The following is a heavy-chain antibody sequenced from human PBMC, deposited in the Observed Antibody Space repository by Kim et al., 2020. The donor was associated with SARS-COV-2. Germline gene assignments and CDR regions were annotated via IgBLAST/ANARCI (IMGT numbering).Heavy chain of an antibody. J-gene: IGHJ5*02. CDR1: GFTFSSYS. V-gene: IGHV3-48*02. CDR3: SALGYCSSTSCYTGRNWFDP. CDR2: ISSSSSTI. Sequence: GGSLRLSCAASGFTFSSYSMNWVRQAPGKGLEWVSYISSSSSTIYYADSVKGRFTISRDNAKNSLYLQMNSLRDEDTAVYYCSALGYCSSTSCYTGRNWFDPWGQGTLVTVSS. D-gene: IGHD2-2*02.